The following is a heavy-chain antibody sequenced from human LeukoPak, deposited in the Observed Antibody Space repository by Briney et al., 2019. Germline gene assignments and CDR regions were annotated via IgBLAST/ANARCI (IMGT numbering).Heavy chain of an antibody. CDR2: IIPIFGTA. CDR3: ARGDWRYYGILTGYKAYYYYGMDV. J-gene: IGHJ6*04. Sequence: SVKVSCKASGGTFSSYAISWVRQAPGQGLEWMGGIIPIFGTANYAQKFQGRVTITADKSTSTAYMELSSLRSEDTAVYYCARGDWRYYGILTGYKAYYYYGMDVWGKGTTVTVSS. CDR1: GGTFSSYA. V-gene: IGHV1-69*06. D-gene: IGHD3-9*01.